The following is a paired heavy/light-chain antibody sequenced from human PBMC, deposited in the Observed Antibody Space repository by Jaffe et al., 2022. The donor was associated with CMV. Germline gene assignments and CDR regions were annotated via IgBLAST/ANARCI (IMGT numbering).Heavy chain of an antibody. CDR1: GFSFSIYT. J-gene: IGHJ4*02. D-gene: IGHD2-2*01. CDR3: ANCGGGTTTCYAFDY. Sequence: EVQLVESGGGLVKPGGSLRLSCVTSGFSFSIYTMNWVRQAPGKGLEWVSSISPSGSYIYYADSVKGRFTISRDNAKNSLFLQMNSLGAEDTAVYYCANCGGGTTTCYAFDYWGQGTPVTVSS. CDR2: ISPSGSYI. V-gene: IGHV3-21*01.
Light chain of an antibody. CDR2: GAS. CDR1: QSVGSN. V-gene: IGKV3-15*01. Sequence: EIVMTQSPATLSVSPGERATLSCRAGQSVGSNLAWYQQKPGQAPRLLIYGASTRATGIPARFSGSGSGTEFTLTISSLQSEDFAVYYCQQYNNWPRTFGQGTKVEIK. CDR3: QQYNNWPRT. J-gene: IGKJ1*01.